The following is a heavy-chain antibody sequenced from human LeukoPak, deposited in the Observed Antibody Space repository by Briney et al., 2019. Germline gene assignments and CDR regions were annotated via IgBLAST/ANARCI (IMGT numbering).Heavy chain of an antibody. CDR2: IIPILGIA. J-gene: IGHJ3*02. Sequence: ASVKVSCKASGYTFTSYGISWVRQAPGQGLEWMGRIIPILGIANYAQKFQGRVTITADKSTSTAYMELSSLRSEDTAVYYCAWLPPGAFDIWGQGTMVTVSS. V-gene: IGHV1-69*04. CDR3: AWLPPGAFDI. D-gene: IGHD5-12*01. CDR1: GYTFTSYG.